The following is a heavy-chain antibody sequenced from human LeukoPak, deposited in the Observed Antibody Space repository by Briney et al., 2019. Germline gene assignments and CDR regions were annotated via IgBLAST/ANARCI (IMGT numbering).Heavy chain of an antibody. CDR1: GFTFSNSA. CDR3: AIGPLYDF. V-gene: IGHV3-23*01. J-gene: IGHJ4*02. CDR2: ISGSGDST. Sequence: GGSLRLSCAASGFTFSNSAMSRVRQAPGKGLEWVSAISGSGDSTYYADSVKGRFTISRDNSKNTLYLQMNSLRAEDTAVYYCAIGPLYDFWGRGTLVTVSS.